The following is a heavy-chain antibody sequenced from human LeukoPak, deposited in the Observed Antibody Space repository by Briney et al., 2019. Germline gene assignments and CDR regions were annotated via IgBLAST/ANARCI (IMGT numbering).Heavy chain of an antibody. D-gene: IGHD4-17*01. CDR1: GFTFDDYA. Sequence: PGGSLRLSCAASGFTFDDYAMHWVRQAPGKGLEWVSGISWNSGSIGYADSVKGRFTISRDNAKNSLYLQMNSLRAEDMALYYCAKAGGTTKLLFDIWGQGTMVTVSS. CDR2: ISWNSGSI. J-gene: IGHJ3*02. V-gene: IGHV3-9*03. CDR3: AKAGGTTKLLFDI.